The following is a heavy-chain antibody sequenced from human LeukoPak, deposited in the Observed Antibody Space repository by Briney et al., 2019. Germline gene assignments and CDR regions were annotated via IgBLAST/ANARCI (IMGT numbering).Heavy chain of an antibody. CDR2: ISGSGGST. D-gene: IGHD2-15*01. Sequence: GGSLRLSCAASGFTFSSYAMSWVRQAPGEGLEWVSAISGSGGSTYYADSVKGRFTISRDNSKNTLYLQMNSLRAEDTAVYYCAKGYCSGGSCYLAPLDYWGQGTLVTVSS. J-gene: IGHJ4*02. V-gene: IGHV3-23*01. CDR1: GFTFSSYA. CDR3: AKGYCSGGSCYLAPLDY.